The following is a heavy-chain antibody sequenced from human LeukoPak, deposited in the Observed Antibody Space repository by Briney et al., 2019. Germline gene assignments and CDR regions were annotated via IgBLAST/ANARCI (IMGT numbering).Heavy chain of an antibody. CDR3: ARDLFLAATEREGDDY. CDR2: INPNNGDT. Sequence: ASVKVSCKASGYTFTGYYMHWVRQAPGQGLEWVGWINPNNGDTNYAQKFQGRVTMTRDTSISTAYMELSRLRSDDTAVYYCARDLFLAATEREGDDYWGQGALVTVSS. CDR1: GYTFTGYY. D-gene: IGHD6-13*01. V-gene: IGHV1-2*02. J-gene: IGHJ4*02.